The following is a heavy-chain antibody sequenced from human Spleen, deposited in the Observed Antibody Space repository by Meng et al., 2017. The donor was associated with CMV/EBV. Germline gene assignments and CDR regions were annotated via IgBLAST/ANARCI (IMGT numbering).Heavy chain of an antibody. Sequence: AVYGGSFSGYDWSRIHQPPGKGLEWIREINHSGSTNYNPSLRGRVTISVDTSKSQFSLKLSSVTAADTAVYYCARDRAYYDSGGYLAWAQGTLVTVSS. CDR1: GGSFSGYD. V-gene: IGHV4-34*01. D-gene: IGHD3-22*01. J-gene: IGHJ4*02. CDR3: ARDRAYYDSGGYLA. CDR2: INHSGST.